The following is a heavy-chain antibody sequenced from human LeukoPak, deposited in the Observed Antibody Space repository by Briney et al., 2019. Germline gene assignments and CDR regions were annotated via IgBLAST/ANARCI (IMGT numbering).Heavy chain of an antibody. D-gene: IGHD4-17*01. CDR3: ARVGENGDYFDY. CDR2: INPNSGGT. Sequence: ASVKVSSKASGYTFTGYYMHWVRQAPGQGLEWMGWINPNSGGTNYAQKFQGRVTMTRDTSISTAYMELSRLRSDDTAVYYCARVGENGDYFDYWGQGTLVTVSS. J-gene: IGHJ4*02. CDR1: GYTFTGYY. V-gene: IGHV1-2*02.